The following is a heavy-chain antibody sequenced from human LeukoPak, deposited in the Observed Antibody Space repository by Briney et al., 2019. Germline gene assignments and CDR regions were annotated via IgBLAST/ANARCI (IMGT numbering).Heavy chain of an antibody. CDR3: ARGLDRWGAVAG. D-gene: IGHD6-19*01. V-gene: IGHV3-7*01. Sequence: GGSLRLSCAASGFTLSSYWMSWVRQAPGKGLEWVANMNQDGSDKNYVDSVKGRFTISRDNAKNSLYLQMNSLRAEDTAVYYCARGLDRWGAVAGWGQGTLVTVSS. J-gene: IGHJ4*02. CDR2: MNQDGSDK. CDR1: GFTLSSYW.